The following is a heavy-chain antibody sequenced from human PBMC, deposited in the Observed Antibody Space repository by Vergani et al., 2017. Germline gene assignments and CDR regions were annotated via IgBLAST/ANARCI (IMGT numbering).Heavy chain of an antibody. J-gene: IGHJ6*02. Sequence: QVQLQQWGGGLLKPSETLSLTCVVNGGSFTSNHWTWIRQSPGEGLEWVGDIDHTGRPDYNPSPKSRLTMSVDKARNQFSLTLNSGTATDTAIYFCARVNTRTNGHLYYYYDMDVWGQGTAVTVS. CDR1: GGSFTSNH. D-gene: IGHD2-8*01. CDR3: ARVNTRTNGHLYYYYDMDV. V-gene: IGHV4-34*01. CDR2: IDHTGRP.